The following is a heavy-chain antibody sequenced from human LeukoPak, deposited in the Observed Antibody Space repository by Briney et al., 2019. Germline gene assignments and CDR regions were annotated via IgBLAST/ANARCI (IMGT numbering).Heavy chain of an antibody. J-gene: IGHJ4*02. V-gene: IGHV4-59*08. CDR3: ARRGRDGYNFDY. Sequence: PSETLSLTCTVSGVSISSYYWSWIRQPPGKGLEWIGYIYYSGSTNYNPSLKSRVTISVDTSKSQFSLKLSSVTAADTAVYYCARRGRDGYNFDYWGQGTLVTVSS. CDR1: GVSISSYY. CDR2: IYYSGST. D-gene: IGHD5-24*01.